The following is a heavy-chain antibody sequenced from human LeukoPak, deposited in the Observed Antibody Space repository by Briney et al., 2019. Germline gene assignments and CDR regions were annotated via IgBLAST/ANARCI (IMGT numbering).Heavy chain of an antibody. CDR1: GFTLSLHW. CDR2: IKYTASET. CDR3: AAVSGPAYNYFDP. Sequence: GGSLRLSCAASGFTLSLHWMTWVRQAPGKGLEWVANIKYTASETYYVDSVKGRFTISRDNAKNSVYLQMNSLRADDTAVYYCAAVSGPAYNYFDPWGQGTLVTVSS. V-gene: IGHV3-7*01. J-gene: IGHJ5*02. D-gene: IGHD1-20*01.